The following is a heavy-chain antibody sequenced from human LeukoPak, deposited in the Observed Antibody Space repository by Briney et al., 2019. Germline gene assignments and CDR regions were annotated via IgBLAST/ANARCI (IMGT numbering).Heavy chain of an antibody. CDR1: GITFSNYW. CDR2: INSDGSST. D-gene: IGHD4-17*01. V-gene: IGHV3-74*01. J-gene: IGHJ4*02. CDR3: AKGGATVIDY. Sequence: GGSLRLSCAASGITFSNYWMHWVRQAPGKGLVWVSRINSDGSSTTSADSVKGRFTISRDNAKNTLYLQMNSLRAEDTAVYYCAKGGATVIDYWGQGTLVTVSS.